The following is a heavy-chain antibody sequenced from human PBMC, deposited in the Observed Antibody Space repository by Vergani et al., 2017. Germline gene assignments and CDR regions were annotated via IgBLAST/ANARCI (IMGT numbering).Heavy chain of an antibody. CDR2: INHSGST. Sequence: QVQLQQWGAGLLKPSETLSLTCAVYGGSFSGYYWSWIRQPPGKGLEWIGEINHSGSTNYNPSLKSRVTISVDTSKNQFSLKLSSVTAADTAVYYCARGLTIIAARKPRYYMDVWGK. CDR3: ARGLTIIAARKPRYYMDV. CDR1: GGSFSGYY. J-gene: IGHJ6*03. V-gene: IGHV4-34*01. D-gene: IGHD6-6*01.